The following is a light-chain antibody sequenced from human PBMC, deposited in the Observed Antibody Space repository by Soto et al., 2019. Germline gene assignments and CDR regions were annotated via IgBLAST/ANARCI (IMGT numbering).Light chain of an antibody. Sequence: EIVLTQSPGTLSLSPGERATLSCRASQSVAKNYLAWYQRKPGQAPRLLVYGAPSRATGIPDRFSGSGSGTDFALTISRLEPEDFAVFYCQQYAASPITFGGGTKVEIK. J-gene: IGKJ4*01. CDR3: QQYAASPIT. CDR1: QSVAKNY. V-gene: IGKV3-20*01. CDR2: GAP.